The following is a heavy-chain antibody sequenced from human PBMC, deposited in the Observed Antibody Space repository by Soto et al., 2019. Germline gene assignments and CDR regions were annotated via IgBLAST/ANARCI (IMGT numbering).Heavy chain of an antibody. CDR2: IDPSDSYT. J-gene: IGHJ3*02. CDR3: ARHDSHYDILTGYRRDDAFDI. Sequence: GESLKISCKGSGYSFTSYWISWVRQMPGKGLEWMGRIDPSDSYTNYSPSFQGHVTISADKSTSTAYLQWSSLKASDTAMYYCARHDSHYDILTGYRRDDAFDIWGQGTMVTVSS. CDR1: GYSFTSYW. V-gene: IGHV5-10-1*01. D-gene: IGHD3-9*01.